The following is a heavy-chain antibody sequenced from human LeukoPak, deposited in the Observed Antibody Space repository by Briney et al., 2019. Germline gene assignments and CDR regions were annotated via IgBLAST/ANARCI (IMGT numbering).Heavy chain of an antibody. CDR3: ARGWQQLAPSY. V-gene: IGHV4-34*01. D-gene: IGHD6-13*01. CDR1: DGSFSGYY. Sequence: PSETLSLTCAVYDGSFSGYYWSWIRQPPGKGLEWIGEINHSGSTNYNPSLKSRVTISVDTSKNQFSLKLSSVTAADTAVYYCARGWQQLAPSYWGQGTLVTVSS. CDR2: INHSGST. J-gene: IGHJ4*02.